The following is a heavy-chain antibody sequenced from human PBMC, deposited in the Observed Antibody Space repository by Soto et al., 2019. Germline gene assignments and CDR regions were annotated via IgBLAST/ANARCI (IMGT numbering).Heavy chain of an antibody. Sequence: GESLKISCKGSGYSFISYWIGWVRQMPGKGLEWMAIIYPGDFDARYSPSFQGQVTISADKSISTAYLQWSSLKASDTAMYYCARLRLTYQYDISDYYFDYWGQGTLVTVSS. V-gene: IGHV5-51*01. D-gene: IGHD3-22*01. CDR1: GYSFISYW. CDR3: ARLRLTYQYDISDYYFDY. J-gene: IGHJ4*02. CDR2: IYPGDFDA.